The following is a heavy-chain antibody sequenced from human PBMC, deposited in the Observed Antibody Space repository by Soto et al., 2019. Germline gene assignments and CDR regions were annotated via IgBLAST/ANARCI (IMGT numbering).Heavy chain of an antibody. D-gene: IGHD1-1*01. CDR1: GFTLRSAW. J-gene: IGHJ4*02. Sequence: GGALRLACAASGFTLRSAWMTWVRQSPGRGPEQIGRIKSKSNAGTTDYTAPVPHKFTISRDDAKNTAYLQLSSLKIEDTAVYYRATGMLTWNDPGHWGQGALVTVSS. CDR3: ATGMLTWNDPGH. V-gene: IGHV3-15*01. CDR2: IKSKSNAGTT.